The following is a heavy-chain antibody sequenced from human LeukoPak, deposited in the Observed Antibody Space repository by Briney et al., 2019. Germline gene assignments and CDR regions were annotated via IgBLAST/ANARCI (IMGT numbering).Heavy chain of an antibody. CDR3: ARDRELPLDY. CDR1: GFTFSDY. V-gene: IGHV3-11*04. D-gene: IGHD1-26*01. CDR2: ISSSGTTI. Sequence: GGSLRLSCAASGFTFSDYMSWIRQAPGKGLEWLSYISSSGTTIYYADSVKGRFTISRDNAKISLYLQMNSLRAEDTAVYYCARDRELPLDYWGQGTLVTVSS. J-gene: IGHJ4*02.